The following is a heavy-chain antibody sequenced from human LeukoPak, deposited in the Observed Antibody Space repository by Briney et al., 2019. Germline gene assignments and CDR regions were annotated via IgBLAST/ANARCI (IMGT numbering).Heavy chain of an antibody. CDR3: ARSGGPGTYHQLRYDWFDP. Sequence: GGSLRLSCAASGFTLSDYHMNWVRQAPGKGLEWLSSITTISHYIYYAGAVRGRFTISRDNAKNSLYLQMNSLRGEDTAVYYCARSGGPGTYHQLRYDWFDPWGQGTLVTVSS. J-gene: IGHJ5*02. V-gene: IGHV3-21*01. D-gene: IGHD3-10*01. CDR2: ITTISHYI. CDR1: GFTLSDYH.